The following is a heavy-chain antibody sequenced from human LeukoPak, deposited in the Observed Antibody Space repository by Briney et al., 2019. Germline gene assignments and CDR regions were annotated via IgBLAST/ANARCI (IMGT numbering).Heavy chain of an antibody. CDR1: GFTVSSTY. J-gene: IGHJ4*02. Sequence: GGSLRLSCAASGFTVSSTYMSWVRQAPGKGLEWVSSISSSSSYIYYADSVKGRFTISRDNAENSLYLQMNSLRAEDTAVYYCARVSVYSSGKAFDYWGQGTLVTVSS. D-gene: IGHD6-19*01. V-gene: IGHV3-21*01. CDR3: ARVSVYSSGKAFDY. CDR2: ISSSSSYI.